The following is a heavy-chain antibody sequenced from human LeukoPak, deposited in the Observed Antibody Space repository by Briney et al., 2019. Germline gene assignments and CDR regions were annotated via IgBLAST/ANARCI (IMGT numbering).Heavy chain of an antibody. D-gene: IGHD5-18*01. Sequence: PSQTLSLTCTVSGGSLSSGGYYWGWIRQHPGTGLEWIGYIYYSGSTYYNPSLKSRVTISVDTSKNQFSLKLSSVTAADTAVYYCAALDTAMGYFDYWGQGTLVTVSS. J-gene: IGHJ4*02. CDR1: GGSLSSGGYY. CDR2: IYYSGST. CDR3: AALDTAMGYFDY. V-gene: IGHV4-31*03.